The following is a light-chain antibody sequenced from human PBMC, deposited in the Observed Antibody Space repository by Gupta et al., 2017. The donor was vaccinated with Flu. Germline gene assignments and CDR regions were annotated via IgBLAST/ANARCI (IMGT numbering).Light chain of an antibody. Sequence: QSALTQPASVSGSPGQSITISCTGTSSDVGRYNFVSWYQQHPGKAPKLIIYEVNNRPSGVSNRFSGSKSGNTASLTISGLLAEDEADYYCSSYTSTTLYVFGTGTQVTVL. CDR1: SSDVGRYNF. V-gene: IGLV2-14*01. CDR2: EVN. J-gene: IGLJ1*01. CDR3: SSYTSTTLYV.